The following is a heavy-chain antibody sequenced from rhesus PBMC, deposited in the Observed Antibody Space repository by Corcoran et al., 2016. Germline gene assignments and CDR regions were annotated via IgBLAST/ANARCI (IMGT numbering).Heavy chain of an antibody. CDR1: GASISSYW. D-gene: IGHD4-4*01. J-gene: IGHJ4*01. Sequence: QVQLQESGPGLVKPSETLSLTCAVSGASISSYWWSWIRQPPGKGLEWIGEINGKSDNSYYNPSLTSRVTISTDASKNQFSLKLSSVTAADAAVYYCARSGYGSGGVYWGQGVLVTVSS. CDR2: INGKSDNS. V-gene: IGHV4-80*01. CDR3: ARSGYGSGGVY.